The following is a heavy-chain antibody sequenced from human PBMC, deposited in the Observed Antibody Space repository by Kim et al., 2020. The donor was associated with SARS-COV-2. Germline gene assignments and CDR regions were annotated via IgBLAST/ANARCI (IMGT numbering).Heavy chain of an antibody. V-gene: IGHV4-4*07. Sequence: PSLKSRVTMSVDTSKNQFSLRLSAVTAADTAVYYCARGPRGSSSFVFDYWGQGILVTVSS. CDR3: ARGPRGSSSFVFDY. D-gene: IGHD6-6*01. J-gene: IGHJ4*02.